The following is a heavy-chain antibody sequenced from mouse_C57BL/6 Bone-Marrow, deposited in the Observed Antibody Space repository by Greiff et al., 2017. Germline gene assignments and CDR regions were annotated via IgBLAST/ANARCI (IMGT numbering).Heavy chain of an antibody. Sequence: VQLQESGAELARPGASVKLSCKASGYTFTSYGISWVKQRTGQGLEWIGEIYPRSGNTYYNEKFKGKATLTVDQSSSTAYMQLNSLTSEDSAVYYCARYKGYWGKGTTLTVSS. J-gene: IGHJ2*01. D-gene: IGHD1-3*01. CDR3: ARYKGY. V-gene: IGHV1-81*01. CDR2: IYPRSGNT. CDR1: GYTFTSYG.